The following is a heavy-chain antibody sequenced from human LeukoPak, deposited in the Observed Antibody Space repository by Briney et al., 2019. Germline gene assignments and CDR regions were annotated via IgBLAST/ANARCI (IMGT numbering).Heavy chain of an antibody. V-gene: IGHV3-23*01. Sequence: GGTLRLSCAASVFTFSSYGMSWVRQAPGKGLDWGSAISGSGVSTYYADSVKGRFTLSRDNSQNTLYLQMNSLRAEDTAVYYGAKGGYSIATYYYDYYMDVWGKGTTVTVSS. D-gene: IGHD6-6*01. J-gene: IGHJ6*03. CDR2: ISGSGVST. CDR3: AKGGYSIATYYYDYYMDV. CDR1: VFTFSSYG.